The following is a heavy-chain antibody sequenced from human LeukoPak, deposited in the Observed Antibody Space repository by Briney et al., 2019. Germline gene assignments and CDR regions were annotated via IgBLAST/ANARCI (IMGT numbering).Heavy chain of an antibody. CDR2: IYYSGST. D-gene: IGHD5-24*01. J-gene: IGHJ4*02. CDR3: ASSSREWLHFGY. V-gene: IGHV4-59*08. CDR1: GGSISSYY. Sequence: PSETLSLTCTVSGGSISSYYWSWIRQPPGKRLEWIGYIYYSGSTNYNPSLKSRVTISVDTSKNQFSLKLSSVTAADTAVYYCASSSREWLHFGYWGQGTLVTVSS.